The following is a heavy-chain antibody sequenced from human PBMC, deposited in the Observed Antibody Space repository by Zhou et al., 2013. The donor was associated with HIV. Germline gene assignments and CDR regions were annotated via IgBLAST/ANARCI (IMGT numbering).Heavy chain of an antibody. Sequence: QGHLVQSGPEVKSPGASVKVSCKASGYSFSAYYMHWVRQAPGQGLEYLGWIIPSSGDTRYAPNFQGRVTMTRDTSINTVYMELTRLKSDDTAVYYCAGYSSGYNWLRYWGQGTLVTVSS. J-gene: IGHJ4*02. V-gene: IGHV1-2*02. CDR3: AGYSSGYNWLRY. D-gene: IGHD3-22*01. CDR2: IIPSSGDT. CDR1: GYSFSAYY.